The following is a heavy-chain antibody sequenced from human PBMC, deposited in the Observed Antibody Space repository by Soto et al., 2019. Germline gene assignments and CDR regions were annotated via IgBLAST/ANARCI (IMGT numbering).Heavy chain of an antibody. V-gene: IGHV4-30-4*01. J-gene: IGHJ5*02. Sequence: SETLPLTCTVSGGSISSGYYYWSWIRQPPGKGLEWIGYIYYSGSTYYNPSLKSRATISVDTSNNQFSLKLSSVTAADTAVYYCPGGFPAGRFDPCGGGNLVAVSS. CDR3: PGGFPAGRFDP. CDR2: IYYSGST. CDR1: GGSISSGYYY.